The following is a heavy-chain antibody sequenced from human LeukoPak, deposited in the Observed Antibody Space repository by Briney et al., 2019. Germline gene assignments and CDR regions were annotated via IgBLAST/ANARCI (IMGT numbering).Heavy chain of an antibody. V-gene: IGHV4-38-2*02. Sequence: SETLSLTCTVSGYSISSGYYWGWIRQPPGKGLEWIGSIYHSGSTYYNPSLKSRVTISVDTSKNQFSLKLSSVTAADTAVYYCAREIAGATTNWFDPWGQGTLVTVSS. D-gene: IGHD1-26*01. J-gene: IGHJ5*02. CDR3: AREIAGATTNWFDP. CDR1: GYSISSGYY. CDR2: IYHSGST.